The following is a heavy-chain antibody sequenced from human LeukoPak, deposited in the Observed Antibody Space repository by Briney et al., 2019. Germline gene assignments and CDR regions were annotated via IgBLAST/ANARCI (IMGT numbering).Heavy chain of an antibody. J-gene: IGHJ4*02. CDR3: ARSAFPTAMGIIY. V-gene: IGHV1-69*13. D-gene: IGHD5-18*01. CDR2: IIPIFGTA. CDR1: GGTFSSYA. Sequence: SVKVSCKASGGTFSSYAISWVRQAPGQGLEWMGGIIPIFGTANYAQKFQGRVTITADESTSTAYMELSSLRSEDTAVYYYARSAFPTAMGIIYWGQGTLVTVSS.